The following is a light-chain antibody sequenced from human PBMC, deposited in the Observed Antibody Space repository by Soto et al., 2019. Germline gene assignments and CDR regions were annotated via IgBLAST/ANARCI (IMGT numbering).Light chain of an antibody. V-gene: IGKV3-20*01. CDR2: GAS. Sequence: EIVLTQSPAILSLSPGERAILSCRASQNVNNNYLAWYQQKPGQSPRLLIYGASSRATGIPDRFSGSGSGTDFTLTISRLEPEDFVVYFCQQYGASPWTFGQGTKVEVK. J-gene: IGKJ1*01. CDR3: QQYGASPWT. CDR1: QNVNNNY.